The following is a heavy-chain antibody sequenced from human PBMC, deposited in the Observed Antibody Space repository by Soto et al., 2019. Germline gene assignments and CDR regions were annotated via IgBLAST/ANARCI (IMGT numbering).Heavy chain of an antibody. D-gene: IGHD2-8*01. CDR3: ARDRSTYGGGGTGEVKENWFDP. J-gene: IGHJ5*02. CDR1: GGSISRYY. Sequence: SETLSLTCSVSGGSISRYYWSWIRQPPGKGLEWIGYAYYSGDTGYNPSLKSRVTMAVDTSKRQVSLKLSSVTAADTAVYYCARDRSTYGGGGTGEVKENWFDPWGQGALVTVSS. V-gene: IGHV4-59*01. CDR2: AYYSGDT.